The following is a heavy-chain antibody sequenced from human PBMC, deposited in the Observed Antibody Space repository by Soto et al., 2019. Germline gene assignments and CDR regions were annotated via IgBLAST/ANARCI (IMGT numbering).Heavy chain of an antibody. Sequence: SETLSLTCTVSGGSISSYYWSWIRQPPGKGLEWIGYIYYSGSTNYNPSLKSRVTISVDTSKNQFSLKLSSVTAADTAVYYCAREARGLIYYFDYWGQGTLVTVSS. CDR2: IYYSGST. CDR3: AREARGLIYYFDY. J-gene: IGHJ4*02. CDR1: GGSISSYY. V-gene: IGHV4-59*01. D-gene: IGHD2-21*01.